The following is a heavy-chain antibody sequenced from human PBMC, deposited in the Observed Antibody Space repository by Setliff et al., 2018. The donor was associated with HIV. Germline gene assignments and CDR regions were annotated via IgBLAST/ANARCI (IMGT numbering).Heavy chain of an antibody. J-gene: IGHJ4*02. Sequence: SCKVSGYTLTEVSIHWVRQAPGKGLEWMGGFIRSKSIGGTTDYGASVKGRFTISRDDSKTIAYLQMNSLTTEDTAVYFCTRDRRGSNSWSGYNGGFDYWGQGTLVTVSS. D-gene: IGHD3-3*01. CDR1: GYTLTEVS. CDR3: TRDRRGSNSWSGYNGGFDY. V-gene: IGHV3-49*04. CDR2: IRSKSIGGTT.